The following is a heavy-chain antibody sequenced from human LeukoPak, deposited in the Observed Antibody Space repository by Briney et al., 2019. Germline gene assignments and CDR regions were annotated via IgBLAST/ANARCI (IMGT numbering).Heavy chain of an antibody. Sequence: ASVKVSCKTSGYYFIDYYMHWVRQAPGQGLEWMGWINPVSGGTNYAQKFQGRVTVTRDTSISTAYMEMSGLRSDDTAVYYCATSSKTYGGYYMHWGQGALVTVSS. CDR1: GYYFIDYY. V-gene: IGHV1-2*02. CDR3: ATSSKTYGGYYMH. J-gene: IGHJ4*02. D-gene: IGHD3-22*01. CDR2: INPVSGGT.